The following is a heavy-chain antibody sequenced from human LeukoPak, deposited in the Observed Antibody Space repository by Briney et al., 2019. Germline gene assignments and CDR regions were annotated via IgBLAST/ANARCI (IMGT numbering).Heavy chain of an antibody. CDR1: GGTFSSYA. D-gene: IGHD3-22*01. V-gene: IGHV1-69*05. Sequence: SVKVSCKASGGTFSSYAISWVRQAPGQGLEWMGGIIPIFGTANYARKFQGRVTITTDESTSTAYMELSSLRSEDTAVYYCARFGADYYDSSGYPTDDYWGQGTLVTVSS. CDR3: ARFGADYYDSSGYPTDDY. J-gene: IGHJ4*02. CDR2: IIPIFGTA.